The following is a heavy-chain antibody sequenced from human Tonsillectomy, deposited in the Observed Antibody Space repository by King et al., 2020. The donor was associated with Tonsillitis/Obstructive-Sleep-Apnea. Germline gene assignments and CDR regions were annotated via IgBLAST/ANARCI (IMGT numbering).Heavy chain of an antibody. J-gene: IGHJ6*02. V-gene: IGHV3-53*01. Sequence: VQLVESGGGLIQPGGSLRLSCAASGFTVSSNYMSWVRQAPGKGLEWVSVIYSGGSTYYADSVKGRFTISRDNSKNTLYLQMNSLRAEEPAVYYCARDGRFGDVFPSGGGENYYYGMDVWGQGTTVTVSS. CDR2: IYSGGST. D-gene: IGHD3-10*01. CDR1: GFTVSSNY. CDR3: ARDGRFGDVFPSGGGENYYYGMDV.